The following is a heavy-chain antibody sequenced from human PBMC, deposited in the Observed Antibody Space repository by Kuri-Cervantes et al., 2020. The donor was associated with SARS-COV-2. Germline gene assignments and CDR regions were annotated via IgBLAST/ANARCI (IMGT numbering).Heavy chain of an antibody. D-gene: IGHD3-3*01. Sequence: GESLKISCVASGFTFSNQDIHWVRQAPGKGLEWVAVISYDGINKYYADSVKGRFTISGDNSKNTVHLQMNSLRAEDTAVYYCAKEGITIFLEPFDYWGQGTLVTVSS. V-gene: IGHV3-30*18. CDR2: ISYDGINK. CDR1: GFTFSNQD. J-gene: IGHJ4*02. CDR3: AKEGITIFLEPFDY.